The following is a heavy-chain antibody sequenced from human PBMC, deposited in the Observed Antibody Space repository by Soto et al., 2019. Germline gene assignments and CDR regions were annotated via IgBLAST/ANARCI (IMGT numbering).Heavy chain of an antibody. V-gene: IGHV3-23*01. CDR2: ISGSGGST. CDR1: GFTFSSYA. CDR3: AEDYKFWELVSFDY. J-gene: IGHJ4*02. D-gene: IGHD1-26*01. Sequence: EVQLLESGGGLVQPGGSLSLSCAASGFTFSSYAMNWVRQAPGKGLEWVSAISGSGGSTYYADSVKGRFTISGDNSKNRLYLQMNSLSAEDTAVYYCAEDYKFWELVSFDYWGQGRMVTVSS.